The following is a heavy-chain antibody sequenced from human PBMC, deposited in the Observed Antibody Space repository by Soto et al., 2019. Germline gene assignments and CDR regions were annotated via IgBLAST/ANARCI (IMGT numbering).Heavy chain of an antibody. D-gene: IGHD4-17*01. CDR1: GGSISSYY. V-gene: IGHV4-59*08. CDR2: IYYSGST. Sequence: SEALSLTCTVSGGSISSYYWSWIRQPPGKGLEWIGYIYYSGSTNYNPSLKSRVTISVDTSKNQFSLKLSSVTAADTAVYYCARLQDYGDYWYYFDYWGQGTLVTVSS. J-gene: IGHJ4*02. CDR3: ARLQDYGDYWYYFDY.